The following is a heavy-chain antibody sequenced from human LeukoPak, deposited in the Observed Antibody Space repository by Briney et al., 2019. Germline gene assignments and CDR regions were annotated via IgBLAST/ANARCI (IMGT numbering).Heavy chain of an antibody. J-gene: IGHJ4*02. CDR2: IYYSGST. CDR1: GGSISSYY. CDR3: ARGYSSSSWSLFDY. V-gene: IGHV4-59*01. Sequence: PSETLSLTCTVSGGSISSYYWSWIRQPPGKGLEWIGYIYYSGSTNYNPSLKSRVTISVDTSKNQFSLKLSSVTAADTAVYYCARGYSSSSWSLFDYWGQGTLVTVSS. D-gene: IGHD6-6*01.